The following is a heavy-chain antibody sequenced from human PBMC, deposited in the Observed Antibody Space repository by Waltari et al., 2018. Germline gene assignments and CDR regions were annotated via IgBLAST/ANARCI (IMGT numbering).Heavy chain of an antibody. D-gene: IGHD4-17*01. J-gene: IGHJ4*02. CDR1: GFTFSSYS. Sequence: EVQLVESGGGLVKPGGSLRLSCAASGFTFSSYSMNWVRQAPGKGLEWVSSISSSSSYIYYADSGKGRFTISRDNAKNSLYLQMNSLRAEDTAVYYCAREVGDYGDYVVDYWGQGTLVTVSS. CDR3: AREVGDYGDYVVDY. V-gene: IGHV3-21*01. CDR2: ISSSSSYI.